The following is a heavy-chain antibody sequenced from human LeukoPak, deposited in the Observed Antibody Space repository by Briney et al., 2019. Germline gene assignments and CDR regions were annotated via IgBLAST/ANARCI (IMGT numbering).Heavy chain of an antibody. CDR2: ISGSGGST. V-gene: IGHV3-23*01. J-gene: IGHJ4*02. CDR1: GFTFSSYG. CDR3: ARGTRLRYFDWLFQHFDY. Sequence: GGSLRLSCAASGFTFSSYGMSWVRQAPGKGLEWVSAISGSGGSTYYADSVKGRFTISRDNSKNTLYLQMNSLRAEDTAVYYCARGTRLRYFDWLFQHFDYWGQGTLVTVSS. D-gene: IGHD3-9*01.